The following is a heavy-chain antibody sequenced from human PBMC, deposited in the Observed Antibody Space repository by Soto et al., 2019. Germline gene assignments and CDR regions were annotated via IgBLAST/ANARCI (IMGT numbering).Heavy chain of an antibody. CDR3: ARDLGRALVGFYYGLDV. Sequence: GGSLRLSCAASGFTFSNYWMTWVRQAPGKVVEWVANIKADGSKKYYVDYMEVRCTISRDNAKNSLFLQMYGLGVEDTAVYYCARDLGRALVGFYYGLDVWGQGSTVTVSS. CDR1: GFTFSNYW. D-gene: IGHD5-18*01. CDR2: IKADGSKK. V-gene: IGHV3-7*01. J-gene: IGHJ6*02.